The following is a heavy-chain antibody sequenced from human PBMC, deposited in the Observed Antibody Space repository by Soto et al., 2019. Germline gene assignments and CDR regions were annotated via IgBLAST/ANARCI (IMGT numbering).Heavy chain of an antibody. CDR3: AREVDSDAFDI. J-gene: IGHJ3*02. V-gene: IGHV3-7*01. Sequence: PRESLKISCKGSGYSFTSYWIGWVRQMPGKGLEWVANIKQDGSEKYYVDSVKGRFTISRDNAKNSLYLQMNSLRAEDTAVYYCAREVDSDAFDIWGQGTMVTVSS. D-gene: IGHD3-22*01. CDR1: GYSFTSYW. CDR2: IKQDGSEK.